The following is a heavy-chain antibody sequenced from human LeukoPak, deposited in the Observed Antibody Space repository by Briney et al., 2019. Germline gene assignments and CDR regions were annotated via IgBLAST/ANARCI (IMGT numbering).Heavy chain of an antibody. J-gene: IGHJ4*02. V-gene: IGHV3-33*06. D-gene: IGHD3-22*01. CDR3: AKRGVVIRVILVGFHKEAYYFDS. CDR2: IWYDGSNK. Sequence: GGSLRLSCAASGFTFSSYGMHWVRQAPGKGLEWVAVIWYDGSNKYYADSVKGRFTISRDNSKNTLYLQMNSLRAEDTAVYFCAKRGVVIRVILVGFHKEAYYFDSWGQGALVTVPS. CDR1: GFTFSSYG.